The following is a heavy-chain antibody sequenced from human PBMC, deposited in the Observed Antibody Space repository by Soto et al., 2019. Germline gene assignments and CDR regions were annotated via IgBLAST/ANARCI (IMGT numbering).Heavy chain of an antibody. Sequence: AESLNISCQVSGYNFAGYWIAWVRQMPGKGLELMGIIYPSDSDTRYRPSFQGQVTISADKSISSAYLQWSSQRASDTAMYYCARGGVSPRTFDYWGQGTPVTVSS. CDR1: GYNFAGYW. J-gene: IGHJ4*02. CDR2: IYPSDSDT. V-gene: IGHV5-51*01. CDR3: ARGGVSPRTFDY. D-gene: IGHD3-3*01.